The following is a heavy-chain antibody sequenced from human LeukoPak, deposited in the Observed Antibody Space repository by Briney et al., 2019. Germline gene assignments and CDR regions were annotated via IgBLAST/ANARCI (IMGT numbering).Heavy chain of an antibody. D-gene: IGHD3-10*01. Sequence: GGSLRLSCAASGFAVSSNYMNWVRQAPGKGLEWVSVIYSDGRTYYADCVKGRFTISRDISKNTLFLQMTSLRAEDTAVYYCAKVKGWYGEGYFDYWGQGTLVTVSS. V-gene: IGHV3-53*01. J-gene: IGHJ4*02. CDR2: IYSDGRT. CDR3: AKVKGWYGEGYFDY. CDR1: GFAVSSNY.